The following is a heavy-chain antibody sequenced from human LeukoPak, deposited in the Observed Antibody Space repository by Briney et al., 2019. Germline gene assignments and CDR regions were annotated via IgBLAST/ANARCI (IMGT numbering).Heavy chain of an antibody. D-gene: IGHD3-10*01. CDR3: ARGLDHTFALWFGELSGGSFDY. Sequence: GASVKVSCKASGYTFTGYYMHWVRQAPGQGLEWMGWINPNSGGTNYAQKFQGRVTMTRDTSISTAYMELSRLRSDDTAVYYCARGLDHTFALWFGELSGGSFDYWGQGTLVTVSS. V-gene: IGHV1-2*02. CDR2: INPNSGGT. CDR1: GYTFTGYY. J-gene: IGHJ4*02.